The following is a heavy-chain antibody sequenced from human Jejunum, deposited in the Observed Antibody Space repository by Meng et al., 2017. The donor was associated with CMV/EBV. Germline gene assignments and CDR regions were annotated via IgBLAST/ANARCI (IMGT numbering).Heavy chain of an antibody. CDR1: GFTFDKYW. CDR2: IKEDGRER. J-gene: IGHJ4*02. Sequence: GFTFDKYWMTWVRQAPGKGLEWGANIKEDGRERNYVDSVKGRFTVSRDNAKKSLSLEMNSLRVEDTAIYFCARWGGEGSTSGFDFWGQGALVTVSS. V-gene: IGHV3-7*03. D-gene: IGHD1-26*01. CDR3: ARWGGEGSTSGFDF.